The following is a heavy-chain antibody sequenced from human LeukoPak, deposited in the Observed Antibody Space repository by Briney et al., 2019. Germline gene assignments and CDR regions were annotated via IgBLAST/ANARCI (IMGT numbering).Heavy chain of an antibody. CDR1: GGSISSSSYY. CDR3: ARHFVVVPAAIDY. V-gene: IGHV4-39*01. Sequence: SEPLSLTCTVSGGSISSSSYYWGWIRQPPGKGLEWIGSIYYSGSTYYNPSLKSRVTISVDTSKNQFSLKLSSVTAADTAVYYCARHFVVVPAAIDYWGQGTLVTVSS. CDR2: IYYSGST. J-gene: IGHJ4*02. D-gene: IGHD2-2*01.